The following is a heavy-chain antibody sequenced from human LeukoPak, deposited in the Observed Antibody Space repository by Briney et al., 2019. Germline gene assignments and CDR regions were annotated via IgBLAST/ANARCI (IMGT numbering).Heavy chain of an antibody. D-gene: IGHD1-26*01. CDR1: GFSFTNYA. CDR2: ISGSVGST. J-gene: IGHJ5*02. Sequence: GGSLRLSCAASGFSFTNYAMTWVRQAPGKGLEWVSAISGSVGSTSYADGVRGRFTVSRDNSKNTLYLQMNSLRAEDTAVYYCAKDLVGATLGEFDPWGQGTLVTVSS. CDR3: AKDLVGATLGEFDP. V-gene: IGHV3-23*01.